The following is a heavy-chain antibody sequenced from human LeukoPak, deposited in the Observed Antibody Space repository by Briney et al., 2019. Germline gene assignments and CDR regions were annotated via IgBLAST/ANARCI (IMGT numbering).Heavy chain of an antibody. CDR2: ISSGSSYI. Sequence: GGSLRLSCAASGFTFSSYSMNWVRQAPGKGLEWVSSISSGSSYIYYADSVKGRFTISRDNAKNSLYLQMNSLSAEDTAVYYCACTSGYDFSSYYYYYMNVWGKGTTVTVSS. D-gene: IGHD5-12*01. CDR3: ACTSGYDFSSYYYYYMNV. J-gene: IGHJ6*03. CDR1: GFTFSSYS. V-gene: IGHV3-21*01.